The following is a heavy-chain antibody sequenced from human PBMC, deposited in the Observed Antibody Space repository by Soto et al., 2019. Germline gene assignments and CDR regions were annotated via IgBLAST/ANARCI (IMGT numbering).Heavy chain of an antibody. J-gene: IGHJ6*02. CDR1: GGTFSSYA. D-gene: IGHD2-2*01. Sequence: EASVKVSCKASGGTFSSYAISWVRQAPEQGLEWMGGIIPIFGTANYAQKFQGRVTITADESTSTAYMELSSLRSEDTAVYYCARVGIYCSSTSCNYYYYGMDVWGQGTTVTVSS. CDR3: ARVGIYCSSTSCNYYYYGMDV. CDR2: IIPIFGTA. V-gene: IGHV1-69*13.